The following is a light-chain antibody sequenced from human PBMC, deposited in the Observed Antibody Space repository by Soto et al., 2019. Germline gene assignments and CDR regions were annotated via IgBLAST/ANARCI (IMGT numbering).Light chain of an antibody. J-gene: IGKJ4*01. CDR1: QSISSTY. CDR2: GAS. V-gene: IGKV3-20*01. CDR3: QQYGGSLT. Sequence: EIVLTQSPGTLSLSPGERATLSCRASQSISSTYLAWYQQKRGQAPRLLIYGASSRATGIPDRFSGSGSGTEFTLTISRLEHEDFALYYCQQYGGSLTFGGGTKVEIK.